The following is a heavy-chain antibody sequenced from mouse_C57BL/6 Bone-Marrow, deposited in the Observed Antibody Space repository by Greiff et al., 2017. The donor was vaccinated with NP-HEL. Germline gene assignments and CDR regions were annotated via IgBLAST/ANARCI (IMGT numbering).Heavy chain of an antibody. CDR1: GYSITSGYY. Sequence: EVQLQESGPGLVKPSQSLSLTCSVTGYSITSGYYWNWIRQFPGNKLEWMGYISYDGSNNYNPSLKNRISITRDTSKNQFFLKLNSVTTEDTATYYCARSSYAYLNYYAMDYWGQGTSVTVSS. D-gene: IGHD6-5*01. V-gene: IGHV3-6*01. CDR3: ARSSYAYLNYYAMDY. CDR2: ISYDGSN. J-gene: IGHJ4*01.